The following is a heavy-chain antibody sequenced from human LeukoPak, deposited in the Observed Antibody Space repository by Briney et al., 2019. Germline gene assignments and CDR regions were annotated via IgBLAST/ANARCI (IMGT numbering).Heavy chain of an antibody. V-gene: IGHV3-21*01. Sequence: GGSLRLSCAASGFTPSKCGMSWVRQAPGKGLEWVSSISSKSRNLYYADSVKGRFTISRDNAKNSLYLQVNSLRGEDTAMYYCARAEDGRSLPSHFDYWGQGTLVTVSS. CDR1: GFTPSKCG. CDR3: ARAEDGRSLPSHFDY. CDR2: ISSKSRNL. D-gene: IGHD1-26*01. J-gene: IGHJ4*02.